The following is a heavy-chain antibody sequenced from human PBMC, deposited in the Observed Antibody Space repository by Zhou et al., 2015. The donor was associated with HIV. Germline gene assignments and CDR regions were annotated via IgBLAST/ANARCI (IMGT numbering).Heavy chain of an antibody. V-gene: IGHV3-30*02. CDR3: ARDQYTLPKKFFDY. J-gene: IGHJ4*02. Sequence: QVQVVESGGGVVQPGTSLRLSCAASGFTFSNYGMHWVRQAPGKGLEWVAYIRYDGSNKYYADSVKGRFMISRESSKNTLYLQMNRLRAEDTAVYFCARDQYTLPKKFFDYWGQGTLVTVSS. CDR1: GFTFSNYG. CDR2: IRYDGSNK. D-gene: IGHD1-1*01.